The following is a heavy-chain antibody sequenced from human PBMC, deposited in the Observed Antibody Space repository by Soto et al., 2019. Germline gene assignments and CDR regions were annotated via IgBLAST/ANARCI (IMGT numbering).Heavy chain of an antibody. CDR2: IYYSGST. J-gene: IGHJ4*02. Sequence: SETLSFTCTVSGGSISSYYWSWIRQPPGKGLEWIGYIYYSGSTNYNPSLKSRVTISVDTSKNQLSLKLTSVTAADTAVYYCARGLAPVELDCWGPRALVTVSS. CDR3: ARGLAPVELDC. CDR1: GGSISSYY. D-gene: IGHD6-19*01. V-gene: IGHV4-59*01.